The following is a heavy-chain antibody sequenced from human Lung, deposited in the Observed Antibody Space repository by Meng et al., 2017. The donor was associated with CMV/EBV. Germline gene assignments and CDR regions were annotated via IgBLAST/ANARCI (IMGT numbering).Heavy chain of an antibody. J-gene: IGHJ6*01. Sequence: SCKASGFTFNTYAMHWVRQAPGKGLEWVAFIRFDASNKYYADSVKGRFTISRDNFKNTLFLQMNSLRPEDTAVYYCVKGIYPRTYYYYYYGLDVWXQGNXVTVDS. CDR2: IRFDASNK. CDR3: VKGIYPRTYYYYYYGLDV. D-gene: IGHD1-7*01. CDR1: GFTFNTYA. V-gene: IGHV3-30*02.